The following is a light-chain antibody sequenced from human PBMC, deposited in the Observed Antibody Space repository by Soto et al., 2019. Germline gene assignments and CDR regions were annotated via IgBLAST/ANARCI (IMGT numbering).Light chain of an antibody. CDR2: DAS. CDR3: QQYESYWT. CDR1: QVITGW. V-gene: IGKV1-5*01. J-gene: IGKJ1*01. Sequence: DIQLTQSPSTLSASVGDRVTITCRASQVITGWLAWYQQKPGKAPNLLIYDASNVQSGVPPRFSGSGSGTEFTLTISSLQPDDFATYYCQQYESYWTFGQGTKVEL.